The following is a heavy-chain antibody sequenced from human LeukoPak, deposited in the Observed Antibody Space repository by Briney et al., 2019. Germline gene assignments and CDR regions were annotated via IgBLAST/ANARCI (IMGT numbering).Heavy chain of an antibody. D-gene: IGHD3-10*01. J-gene: IGHJ4*02. Sequence: GGSLRLSCAPSGFTLSSYAMSWVPHAPGKGLEWVSAISGSGGSTYSADSVKGRFTISRDNSKNTLYLQMNSLRAEDTPVYYCAKGVVRGVIITSFDYWGQGTLVTVSS. CDR3: AKGVVRGVIITSFDY. CDR2: ISGSGGST. V-gene: IGHV3-23*01. CDR1: GFTLSSYA.